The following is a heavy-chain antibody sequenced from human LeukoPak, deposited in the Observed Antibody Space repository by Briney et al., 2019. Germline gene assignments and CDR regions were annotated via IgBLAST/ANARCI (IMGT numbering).Heavy chain of an antibody. J-gene: IGHJ4*02. Sequence: SETLSLTCTVSGGSISSYYWSWIRQPPGKGLEWIGYIYYSGSTNYNPSLKSRVTISVDTSKNQFSLKLSSVTAADTAVYYCARVGYDILTGPGPFDYWGQGTLVTVSS. D-gene: IGHD3-9*01. CDR1: GGSISSYY. CDR3: ARVGYDILTGPGPFDY. CDR2: IYYSGST. V-gene: IGHV4-59*08.